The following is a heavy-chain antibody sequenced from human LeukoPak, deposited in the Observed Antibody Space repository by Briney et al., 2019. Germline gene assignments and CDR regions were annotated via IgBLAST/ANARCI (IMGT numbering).Heavy chain of an antibody. CDR2: INAANGST. J-gene: IGHJ4*02. CDR1: QYTFTDYA. CDR3: AGTYYYDSSGYYPAFDY. D-gene: IGHD3-22*01. V-gene: IGHV1-3*01. Sequence: GASVKVSCKASQYTFTDYAVHWVRQAPGQRLEWMGWINAANGSTKYSQNFQGRVTITRDTSASTAYMELSSLTSEDTAVYYCAGTYYYDSSGYYPAFDYWGQGTLVTVSS.